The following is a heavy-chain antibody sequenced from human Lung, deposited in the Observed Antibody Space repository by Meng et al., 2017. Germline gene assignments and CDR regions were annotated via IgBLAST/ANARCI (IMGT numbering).Heavy chain of an antibody. J-gene: IGHJ4*02. Sequence: QVQLQQWGAVLLKASATLSLSCVVAVGYFSAYYWSWIRQAPGKGLEWIGEINHSGSTNYNPSLESRATISVDTSQNNLSLKLSSVTAADSAVYYCARGPTTMAHDFDYWGQGTLVTVSS. CDR3: ARGPTTMAHDFDY. V-gene: IGHV4-34*01. CDR2: INHSGST. D-gene: IGHD4-11*01. CDR1: VGYFSAYY.